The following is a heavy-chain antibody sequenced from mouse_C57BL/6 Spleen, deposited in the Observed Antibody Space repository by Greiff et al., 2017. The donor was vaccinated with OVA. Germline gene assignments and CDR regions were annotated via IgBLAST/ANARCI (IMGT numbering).Heavy chain of an antibody. D-gene: IGHD4-1*01. CDR1: GYSITSGYY. CDR2: ISYDGSN. Sequence: ESGPGLVKPSQSLSLTCSVTGYSITSGYYWNWIRQFPGNKLEWMGYISYDGSNNYNPSLKNRISITRDTSKNQFFLKLNSVTTEDTATYYCAREDNWDYFDYWGQGTTLTVSS. CDR3: AREDNWDYFDY. J-gene: IGHJ2*01. V-gene: IGHV3-6*01.